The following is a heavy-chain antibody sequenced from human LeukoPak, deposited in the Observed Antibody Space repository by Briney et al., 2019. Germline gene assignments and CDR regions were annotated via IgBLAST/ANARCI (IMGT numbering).Heavy chain of an antibody. J-gene: IGHJ4*02. D-gene: IGHD2-15*01. CDR1: GFTFSGSA. CDR2: IRSKANSYAT. Sequence: GGSLRLSCAASGFTFSGSAMHWVRQASGKGLEWVGRIRSKANSYATAYAASVKGRFTISRDDSKNTAYLQMNSLKTEDTAVYYCTRSSDVTFSVAATPAPFDYWGQGTLVTVSS. V-gene: IGHV3-73*01. CDR3: TRSSDVTFSVAATPAPFDY.